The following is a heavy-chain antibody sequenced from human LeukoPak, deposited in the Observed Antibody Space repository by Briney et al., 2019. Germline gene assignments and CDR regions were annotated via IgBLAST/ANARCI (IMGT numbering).Heavy chain of an antibody. CDR1: GYSISSGYY. CDR3: AGPILDSSADDAFDI. D-gene: IGHD3-22*01. V-gene: IGHV4-38-2*02. J-gene: IGHJ3*02. CDR2: IYHSGST. Sequence: SETLSITYTVSGYSISSGYYWGWIRQPPGKGLEWIGSIYHSGSTYYNPSLKSRVTISVDTSKNQFSLKLSSVTAADTAVYYCAGPILDSSADDAFDIWGQGTMVTVSS.